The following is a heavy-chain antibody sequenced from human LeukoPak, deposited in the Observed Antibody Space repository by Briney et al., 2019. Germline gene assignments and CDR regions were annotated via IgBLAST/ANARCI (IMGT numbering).Heavy chain of an antibody. D-gene: IGHD4-23*01. CDR3: ASSTVETSYYYYGMDV. Sequence: KPSETLSLTCTVSGGSISSYYWSWIRQPPGKGLEWIGYMYYTGSTSYNPSLKSRVTISVDTSKSQFSLKLSSVTAADTAVYYCASSTVETSYYYYGMDVWGQGTTVTVSS. V-gene: IGHV4-59*01. CDR1: GGSISSYY. CDR2: MYYTGST. J-gene: IGHJ6*02.